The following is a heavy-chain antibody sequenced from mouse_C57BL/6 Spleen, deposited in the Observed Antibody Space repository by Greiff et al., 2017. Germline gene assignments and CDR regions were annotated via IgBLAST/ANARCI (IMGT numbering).Heavy chain of an antibody. CDR3: ARERDYSNYGAMDY. V-gene: IGHV5-16*01. CDR1: GFTFSDYY. D-gene: IGHD2-5*01. CDR2: INYDGSST. J-gene: IGHJ4*01. Sequence: EVKLVESEGGLVQPGRSMKLSCTASGFTFSDYYMAWVRQVPEKGLEWVANINYDGSSTYYLDSLKSRFIISRDNAKNILYLQMSSLKSEDTATYYCARERDYSNYGAMDYWGQGTSVTVSS.